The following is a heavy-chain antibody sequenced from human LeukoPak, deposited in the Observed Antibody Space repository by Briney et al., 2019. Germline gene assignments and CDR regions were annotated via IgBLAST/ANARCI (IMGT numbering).Heavy chain of an antibody. CDR2: ISGSGGST. J-gene: IGHJ3*02. CDR3: AITKLRRAFDI. CDR1: GFTFSSYA. Sequence: GGSLRLSCAASGFTFSSYAMSWVRQAPGKGLEWVSAISGSGGSTYYTDSVKGRFTISRDNSKNTLYLQMYSLRAEDTAVYYCAITKLRRAFDIWGQGTMVTVFS. D-gene: IGHD4-23*01. V-gene: IGHV3-23*01.